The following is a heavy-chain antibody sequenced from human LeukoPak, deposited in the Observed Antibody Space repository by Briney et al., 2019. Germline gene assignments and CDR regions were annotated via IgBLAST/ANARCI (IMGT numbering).Heavy chain of an antibody. CDR3: ASTNYDILTGYERGFDY. Sequence: GGSLRLSCAASGFTFSSYGMHWVRQAPGKGLEWVSSISSTSSYIYYADSMEGRFTISRDNAKNSLYLQMNSLRAEDTAVYYCASTNYDILTGYERGFDYWGQGTLVTVSS. CDR1: GFTFSSYG. V-gene: IGHV3-21*01. CDR2: ISSTSSYI. D-gene: IGHD3-9*01. J-gene: IGHJ4*02.